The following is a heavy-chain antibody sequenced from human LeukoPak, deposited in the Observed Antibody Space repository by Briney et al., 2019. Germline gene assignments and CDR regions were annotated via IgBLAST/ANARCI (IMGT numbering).Heavy chain of an antibody. CDR1: GYSISSGFY. Sequence: SETLSLTCTVSGYSISSGFYWGWIRQPQGRGLEWIGSIHYSGSTYYNPSLKSRVTISVDTSKNQFSLKLNSVTAADTAVYYCARAGYGDSDFDYWGQGTLVTVSS. CDR3: ARAGYGDSDFDY. D-gene: IGHD4-17*01. CDR2: IHYSGST. J-gene: IGHJ4*02. V-gene: IGHV4-38-2*02.